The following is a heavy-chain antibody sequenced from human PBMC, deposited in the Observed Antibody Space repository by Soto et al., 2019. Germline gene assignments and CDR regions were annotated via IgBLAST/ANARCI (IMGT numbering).Heavy chain of an antibody. V-gene: IGHV1-69*02. CDR3: SIGSWSAETFDI. J-gene: IGHJ3*02. Sequence: QVHLVQSGAEVKTPGSSVKVSCKAAGGAFNTYTLIWVRQAPGHGLEWMGRIIPMLTVTNSAQKFQGRVTLTADQSTGTAFMELTSLRSDDTAIYYCSIGSWSAETFDIWGQGTMVAVSS. D-gene: IGHD2-2*01. CDR2: IIPMLTVT. CDR1: GGAFNTYT.